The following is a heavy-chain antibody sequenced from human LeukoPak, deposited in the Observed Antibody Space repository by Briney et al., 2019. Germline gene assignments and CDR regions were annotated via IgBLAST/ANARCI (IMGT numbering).Heavy chain of an antibody. J-gene: IGHJ4*02. CDR3: AKDRTDTAMAIDY. V-gene: IGHV3-30*04. Sequence: GRSLRLSCAASGFTFSSYAMHWVRQAPGKGLEWVAVISYDGSNKYYADSVKGRFTISRDNSKNTLYLQVNSLRAEDTAVYYCAKDRTDTAMAIDYWGQGTLVTVSS. CDR2: ISYDGSNK. D-gene: IGHD5-18*01. CDR1: GFTFSSYA.